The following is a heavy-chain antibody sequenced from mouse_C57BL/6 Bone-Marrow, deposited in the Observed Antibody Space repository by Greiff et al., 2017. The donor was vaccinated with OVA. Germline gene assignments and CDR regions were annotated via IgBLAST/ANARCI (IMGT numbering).Heavy chain of an antibody. Sequence: EVNVVESGGGLVKPGGSLKLSCAASGFTFSDYGMHWVRQAPEKGLEWVAYISSGSSTIYYADTVKGRFTISRDNAKNTLFLQMTSLRSEDTAMYYCARETGYGNYDAMDYWGQGTSVTVSS. D-gene: IGHD2-1*01. CDR3: ARETGYGNYDAMDY. V-gene: IGHV5-17*01. CDR1: GFTFSDYG. J-gene: IGHJ4*01. CDR2: ISSGSSTI.